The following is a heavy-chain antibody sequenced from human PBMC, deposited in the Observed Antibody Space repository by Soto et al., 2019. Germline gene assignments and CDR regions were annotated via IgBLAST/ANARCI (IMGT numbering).Heavy chain of an antibody. V-gene: IGHV1-8*01. CDR2: MNPNSGNT. CDR1: GYTFTSYD. Sequence: GASVKVSCKASGYTFTSYDINWVRQATGQGLEWMGWMNPNSGNTGYAQKFQGRVTMTRNTSISTAYMELSSLRSEDTAVYYCARLRPQNPTYYDFWSGYYRYWFDSCGQGTLVTVAT. J-gene: IGHJ5*01. CDR3: ARLRPQNPTYYDFWSGYYRYWFDS. D-gene: IGHD3-3*01.